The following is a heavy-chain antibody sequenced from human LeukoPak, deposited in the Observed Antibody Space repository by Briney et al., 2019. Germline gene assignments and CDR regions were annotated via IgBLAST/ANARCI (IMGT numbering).Heavy chain of an antibody. CDR3: AKDWRDYGDFHAFDM. V-gene: IGHV3-23*01. CDR1: GFTFRIYA. J-gene: IGHJ3*02. D-gene: IGHD4-17*01. CDR2: ISVNGDDT. Sequence: PGGSLRLSCAASGFTFRIYAMNWVRQAPGKGLEWVSSISVNGDDTYYADSVKGRFTISRDNSKNTLYLQMNSLRAEDTAMYYYAKDWRDYGDFHAFDMWGQGTMVTVSS.